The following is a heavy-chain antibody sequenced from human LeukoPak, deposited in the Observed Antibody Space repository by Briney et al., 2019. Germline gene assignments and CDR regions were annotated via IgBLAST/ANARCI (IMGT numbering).Heavy chain of an antibody. V-gene: IGHV4-59*12. Sequence: SETLSLTCTVSGGSISSYYWSWIRQPPGKGLEWIGYIYYSGSTNYNPSLKSRVTISVDTSKNQFSLKLSSVTAADTAVYYCARVPHYCSSTSCSSEDAFDIWGQGTMVTVSS. CDR2: IYYSGST. CDR3: ARVPHYCSSTSCSSEDAFDI. CDR1: GGSISSYY. J-gene: IGHJ3*02. D-gene: IGHD2-2*01.